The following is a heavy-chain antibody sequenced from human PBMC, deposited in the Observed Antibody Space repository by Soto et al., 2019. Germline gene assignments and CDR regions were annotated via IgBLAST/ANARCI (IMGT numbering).Heavy chain of an antibody. D-gene: IGHD3-22*01. CDR2: MHYTGFS. CDR1: GDSVTSHY. V-gene: IGHV4-59*02. J-gene: IGHJ5*02. CDR3: ARYPNGGYLDWFDP. Sequence: PSETLSLTCSFSGDSVTSHYLTWIRQSPEKGLEWIGYMHYTGFSHYNPSLKSRLTISVDRSKNQFTLQLSSVTAADTAVYYCARYPNGGYLDWFDPWGQGTLVTVSS.